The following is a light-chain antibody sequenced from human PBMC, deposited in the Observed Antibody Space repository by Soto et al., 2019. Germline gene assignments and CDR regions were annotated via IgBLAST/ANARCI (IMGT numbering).Light chain of an antibody. Sequence: QSVLTQPASVSGSPGQSITISCTGTTSDFSRYNYVAWYQQLPGKAPKLLIFEVSNRPSGVSDRFSGSKSGNTASLTISGLXSDDEADYYCSSYTASTTLFLFGTGTKVTLL. J-gene: IGLJ1*01. CDR1: TSDFSRYNY. CDR2: EVS. CDR3: SSYTASTTLFL. V-gene: IGLV2-14*01.